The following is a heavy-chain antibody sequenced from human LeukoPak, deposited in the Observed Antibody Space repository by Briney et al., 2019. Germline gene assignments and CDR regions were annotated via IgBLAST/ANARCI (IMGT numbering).Heavy chain of an antibody. CDR2: ISSSSAYI. V-gene: IGHV3-21*04. Sequence: GGSLRLSCAASGFTFSTYSMTWVRQVPGKGLEWVSSISSSSAYIHYADSVKGRFTISRDNAKNSLYLQMNSLRAEDTAVYYCARDSIAAAIDYWGQGTLVTVSS. CDR1: GFTFSTYS. D-gene: IGHD6-13*01. J-gene: IGHJ4*02. CDR3: ARDSIAAAIDY.